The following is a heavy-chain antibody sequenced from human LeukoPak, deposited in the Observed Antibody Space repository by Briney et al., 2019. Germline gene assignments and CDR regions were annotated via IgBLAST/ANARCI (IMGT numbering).Heavy chain of an antibody. V-gene: IGHV1-18*01. Sequence: GASMKVSCKASGYIFSSYGISWVRQAPGQGLEWMGWISAYNGNTKFAQKFQGRVIMTTDTSTSTAYMELRSLRSDDTAEYYCARVFGQWLPRDYYYYMDVWGKGTTVTVSS. J-gene: IGHJ6*03. D-gene: IGHD6-19*01. CDR2: ISAYNGNT. CDR3: ARVFGQWLPRDYYYYMDV. CDR1: GYIFSSYG.